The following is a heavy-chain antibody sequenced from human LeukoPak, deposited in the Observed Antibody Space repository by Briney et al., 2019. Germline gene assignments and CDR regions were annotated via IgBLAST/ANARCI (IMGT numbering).Heavy chain of an antibody. J-gene: IGHJ1*01. V-gene: IGHV3-15*01. CDR1: GFTSNKDY. Sequence: GGSLRLSWAASGFTSNKDYMSGVRQAPGKGLEWVGRIKSKTDGGTTDYAAPVKGRFTISRDDSKNTLYLQMNSLKTEDTAVYYCTTDLYYYDSSGYYYAEYFQHWGQGTLVTVSS. D-gene: IGHD3-22*01. CDR3: TTDLYYYDSSGYYYAEYFQH. CDR2: IKSKTDGGTT.